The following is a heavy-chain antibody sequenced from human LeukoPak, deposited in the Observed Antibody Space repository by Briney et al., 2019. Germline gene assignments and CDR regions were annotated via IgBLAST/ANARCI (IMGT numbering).Heavy chain of an antibody. CDR3: AGFGGATSPIYY. Sequence: VASVTVSCKASGGTFSSYAISWVRQAPGQGLEWMGGIIPIFGTANYAQKFQGRVTITADESTSTAYMELSSLRSEDTAVYYCAGFGGATSPIYYLGQGTLVTVSA. D-gene: IGHD1-26*01. V-gene: IGHV1-69*13. CDR1: GGTFSSYA. J-gene: IGHJ4*02. CDR2: IIPIFGTA.